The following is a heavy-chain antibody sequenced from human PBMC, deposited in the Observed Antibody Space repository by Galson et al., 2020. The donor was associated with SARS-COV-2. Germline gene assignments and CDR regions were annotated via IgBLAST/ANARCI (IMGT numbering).Heavy chain of an antibody. V-gene: IGHV3-73*01. J-gene: IGHJ3*02. CDR1: GFTFSDSP. D-gene: IGHD3-10*01. CDR3: ARINPGSGSYYDAFDI. CDR2: IRSKANSYAT. Sequence: GGSLRLSCAASGFTFSDSPMHWVRQASGKGLEWVGRIRSKANSYATTYAASVKGRFTISRDDSKNTAYLQMSSLKTEDTAVYYCARINPGSGSYYDAFDIWGQGTMVTVSS.